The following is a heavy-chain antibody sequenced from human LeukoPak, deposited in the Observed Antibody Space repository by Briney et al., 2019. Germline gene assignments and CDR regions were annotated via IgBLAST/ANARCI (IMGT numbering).Heavy chain of an antibody. J-gene: IGHJ4*02. CDR3: ARDRSSGYYYGLCDY. CDR2: ISSSSSYI. Sequence: PGGSLRLSCAASGFTFSSYSMNWVRQAPGKGLEWVSSISSSSSYIYYADSVKGRFTISRDNAKNSLYLQMNSLRAEDTAVYYCARDRSSGYYYGLCDYWGQGTLVTVSS. CDR1: GFTFSSYS. D-gene: IGHD3-22*01. V-gene: IGHV3-21*01.